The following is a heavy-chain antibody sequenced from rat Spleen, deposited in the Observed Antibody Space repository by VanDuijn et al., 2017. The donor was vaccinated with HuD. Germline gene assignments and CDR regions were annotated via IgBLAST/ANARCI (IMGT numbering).Heavy chain of an antibody. CDR2: ITNTGGNT. Sequence: EVQLVESGGGLVQPGRSLKLSCAASGFTFSNYYMAWVRQAPTKGLEWVASITNTGGNTYYRDSVKGRFTISRDNAKSTLYLQMDSLRCEDTATYYCARHYGGYSEYVMDAWGQGASVTVSS. CDR3: ARHYGGYSEYVMDA. D-gene: IGHD1-11*01. CDR1: GFTFSNYY. J-gene: IGHJ4*01. V-gene: IGHV5-25*01.